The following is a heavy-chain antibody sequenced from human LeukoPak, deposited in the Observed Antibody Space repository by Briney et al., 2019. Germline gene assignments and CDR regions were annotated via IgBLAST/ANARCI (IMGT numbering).Heavy chain of an antibody. V-gene: IGHV4-30-2*01. D-gene: IGHD1-20*01. CDR1: GGSISSGGYS. Sequence: PSQTLSLTCAVSGGSISSGGYSWSWIRQPPGKGLEWIGYIYHSGSTYYNPSLKSRVTISVDRSKNQFSLKLSSVTAADTAVYYCAREPGITGTTSWGQGTLVTVSS. CDR2: IYHSGST. J-gene: IGHJ5*02. CDR3: AREPGITGTTS.